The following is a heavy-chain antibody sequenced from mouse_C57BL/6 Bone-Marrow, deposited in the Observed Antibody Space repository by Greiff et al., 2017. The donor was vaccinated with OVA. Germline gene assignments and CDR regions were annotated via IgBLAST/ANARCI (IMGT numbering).Heavy chain of an antibody. V-gene: IGHV1-80*01. CDR3: AREGCYYGNYCAMDY. Sequence: QVQLKESGAELVKPGASVKISCKASGYAFSSYWMNWVKQRPGKGLEWIGQIYPGDGDTNYNGKFKGKATLTADKSSSTAYMQLSSLTSEDSAVYFCAREGCYYGNYCAMDYWGQGTSVTVSS. D-gene: IGHD2-1*01. CDR1: GYAFSSYW. J-gene: IGHJ4*01. CDR2: IYPGDGDT.